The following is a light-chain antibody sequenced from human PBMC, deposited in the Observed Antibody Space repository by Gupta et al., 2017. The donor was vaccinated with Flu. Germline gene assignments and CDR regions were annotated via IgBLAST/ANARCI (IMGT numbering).Light chain of an antibody. CDR1: KLGKKL. CDR3: QVWGSSSAV. CDR2: QES. Sequence: THPLSLPVSPGQTISITCTGDKLGKKLTYWYQQRPGQSHVLGSYQESKRRSGIPERFSGSNSGTNATLTISGAHVMDEDEYSCQVWGSSSAVFGGGTKLTVL. J-gene: IGLJ2*01. V-gene: IGLV3-1*01.